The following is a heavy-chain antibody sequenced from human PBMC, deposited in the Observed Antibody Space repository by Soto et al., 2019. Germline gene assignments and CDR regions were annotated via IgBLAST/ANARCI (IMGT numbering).Heavy chain of an antibody. CDR2: IYPGDSDT. D-gene: IGHD4-4*01. CDR3: ARQTTVTTPYYYYYGMDV. CDR1: GYSFTSYW. Sequence: GESLKISCKGSGYSFTSYWIGWVLQMPGKGLEWMGIIYPGDSDTRYSPSFQGQVTISADKSISTAYLQWSSLKASDTAMYYCARQTTVTTPYYYYYGMDVWGQGTTVTVSS. V-gene: IGHV5-51*01. J-gene: IGHJ6*02.